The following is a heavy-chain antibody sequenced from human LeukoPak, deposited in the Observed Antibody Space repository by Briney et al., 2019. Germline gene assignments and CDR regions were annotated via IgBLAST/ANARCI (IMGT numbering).Heavy chain of an antibody. Sequence: GGSLRLSCAASGFTFSSYAMSWVRQAPGKGLEWVSAISGSGGSTYYADSMKGRFTISRDNSKNTLYLQMNSLRAEDTAVYYCALSGYSSLLHLQHWGQGTLVTVSS. J-gene: IGHJ1*01. D-gene: IGHD3-22*01. CDR3: ALSGYSSLLHLQH. CDR2: ISGSGGST. CDR1: GFTFSSYA. V-gene: IGHV3-23*01.